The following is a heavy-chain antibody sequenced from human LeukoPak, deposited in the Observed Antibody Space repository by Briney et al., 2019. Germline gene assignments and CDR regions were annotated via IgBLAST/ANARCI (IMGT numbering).Heavy chain of an antibody. CDR2: ISWNSGSI. Sequence: GRSLRLSCAASGFTFDDYAMHWVRQAPGKGLEWVSGISWNSGSIGYADSVKGRFTISRDNAKSSLYLQMNSLRAEDTALYYCAKDMSYSSSSYPDYWGQGTLVTVSS. CDR1: GFTFDDYA. CDR3: AKDMSYSSSSYPDY. D-gene: IGHD6-6*01. J-gene: IGHJ4*02. V-gene: IGHV3-9*01.